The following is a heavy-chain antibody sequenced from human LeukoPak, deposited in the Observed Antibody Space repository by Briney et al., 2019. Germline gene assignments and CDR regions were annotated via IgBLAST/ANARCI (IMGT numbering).Heavy chain of an antibody. CDR3: PKDFFDRRRVVRALPPPTI. CDR1: GFTFDDYA. V-gene: IGHV3-9*01. D-gene: IGHD3-10*01. Sequence: GRSLRLSCAASGFTFDDYAMHWVRQAPGKGLEWVSGISWNSGSIGYADSVKGRFTISRDNAKNSLYLQMNSLRAEDTALYYCPKDFFDRRRVVRALPPPTIWGQGTMVTVSS. CDR2: ISWNSGSI. J-gene: IGHJ3*02.